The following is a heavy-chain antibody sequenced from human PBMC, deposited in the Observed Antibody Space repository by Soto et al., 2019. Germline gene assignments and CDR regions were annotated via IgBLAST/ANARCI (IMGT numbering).Heavy chain of an antibody. CDR2: VSYTGNT. Sequence: QVQLQESGPGLMQPSQTLSLTCTVSGGSIGSGGYWWSWIRQHPGRGLEWIGFVSYTGNTQYNPSLQSPVPISVQASTKQFSLKLSSVTAADTAAYSCARGTLDWGQGTLVTVSS. D-gene: IGHD2-2*01. J-gene: IGHJ4*02. CDR3: ARGTLD. V-gene: IGHV4-31*01. CDR1: GGSIGSGGYW.